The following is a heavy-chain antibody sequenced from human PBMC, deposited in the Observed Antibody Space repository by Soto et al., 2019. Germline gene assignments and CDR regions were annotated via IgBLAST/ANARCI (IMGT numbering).Heavy chain of an antibody. CDR1: GFTLSSYS. Sequence: EVQLVESGGGMVQPGGSLRVSCAASGFTLSSYSMHWVRQAPGKGLEWVSYISGSGGTIYYADSVTGRFTISRDNAKNSLSVQMNSLRDEDTAVYFCARDTGLRSSGWSYYFDFWGQGTRVTVSS. CDR2: ISGSGGTI. D-gene: IGHD6-19*01. J-gene: IGHJ4*02. CDR3: ARDTGLRSSGWSYYFDF. V-gene: IGHV3-48*02.